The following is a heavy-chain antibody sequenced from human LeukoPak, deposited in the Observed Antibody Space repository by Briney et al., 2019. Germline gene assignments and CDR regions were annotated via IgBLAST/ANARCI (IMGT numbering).Heavy chain of an antibody. D-gene: IGHD3-3*01. CDR2: ISSSSSTI. CDR3: ARDYDFWSGYYSSVDY. J-gene: IGHJ4*02. Sequence: GGSLRLSCAASGFTFSSYSMNWVRQAPGKGLEWVSSISSSSSTIYYADSVKGRFTISRDNAKNSLYLQMNSLRAEDTAVYYCARDYDFWSGYYSSVDYWGQGTLVTVSS. CDR1: GFTFSSYS. V-gene: IGHV3-48*01.